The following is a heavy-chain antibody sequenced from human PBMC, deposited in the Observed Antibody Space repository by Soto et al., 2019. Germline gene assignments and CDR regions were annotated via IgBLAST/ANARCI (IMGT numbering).Heavy chain of an antibody. J-gene: IGHJ4*02. Sequence: GGSLRLSCAASGFTFSDYYMSWIRQAPGKGLEWVSYMSISGMTIYYADSVKGRFTISRDNAKNSLYLQMNSLRAEDTAVYYCARIGSDRSSWFFDYWGRGTLVTVSS. V-gene: IGHV3-11*01. CDR1: GFTFSDYY. CDR3: ARIGSDRSSWFFDY. D-gene: IGHD6-13*01. CDR2: MSISGMTI.